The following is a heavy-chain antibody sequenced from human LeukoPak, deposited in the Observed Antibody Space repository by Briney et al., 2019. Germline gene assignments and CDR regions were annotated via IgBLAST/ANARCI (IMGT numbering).Heavy chain of an antibody. V-gene: IGHV5-51*01. Sequence: GESLKISCKGSGYSFTSYWIGWVRQMPGKGLEWMGIIYPGDSDTRYSPSFQGQVTISADKSISTAYLQWSSLKASDTAMYYCARRRGWAYYDFWSGYYDYWGQGTLVTVSS. D-gene: IGHD3-3*01. CDR1: GYSFTSYW. CDR2: IYPGDSDT. J-gene: IGHJ4*02. CDR3: ARRRGWAYYDFWSGYYDY.